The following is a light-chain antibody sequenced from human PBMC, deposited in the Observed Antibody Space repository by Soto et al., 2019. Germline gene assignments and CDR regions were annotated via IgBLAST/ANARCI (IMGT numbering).Light chain of an antibody. CDR2: WAS. J-gene: IGKJ2*01. CDR1: QSVLYSSNNKNY. CDR3: QQYYDTPYT. V-gene: IGKV4-1*01. Sequence: DIMMTQSPDSLAVSLGERATINCKSSQSVLYSSNNKNYLAWYQQKPGQTPKLFIYWASTLESGVPDRFSGSGSGTDFTLTISSLQAEDVAVYYCQQYYDTPYTFGQGTKLEIK.